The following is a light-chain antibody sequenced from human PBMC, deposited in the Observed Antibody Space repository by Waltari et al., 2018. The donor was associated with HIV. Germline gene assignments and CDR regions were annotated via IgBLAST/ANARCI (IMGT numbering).Light chain of an antibody. CDR3: QRYYSNPPT. V-gene: IGKV4-1*01. Sequence: DIVMTQPPDSLALSLGEGATIACKSGQTIFYSSKSKDYLALYQQKPGQTPKVPIYCASTRDSGDPDRFSGSGSGTDFTLTICNLQSEDVAIYFCQRYYSNPPTFGQGTKGEVK. CDR1: QTIFYSSKSKDY. J-gene: IGKJ1*01. CDR2: CAS.